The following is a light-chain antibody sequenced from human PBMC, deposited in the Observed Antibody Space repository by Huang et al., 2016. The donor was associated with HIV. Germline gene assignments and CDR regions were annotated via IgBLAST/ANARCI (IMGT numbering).Light chain of an antibody. J-gene: IGKJ4*01. CDR2: GAS. CDR1: QTINNF. Sequence: DIQMTQSPSSMSASVGDRVTITCRASQTINNFLAWFQQKPGKAPQSLIYGASSLQSGVPSRFSGTGSGTDFTLTISSLQPEDFATYFCQQYNNYPLTFGGGTYVEI. CDR3: QQYNNYPLT. V-gene: IGKV1-16*01.